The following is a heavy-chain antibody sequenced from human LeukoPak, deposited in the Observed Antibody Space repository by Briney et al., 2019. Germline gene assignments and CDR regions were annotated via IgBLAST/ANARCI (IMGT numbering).Heavy chain of an antibody. J-gene: IGHJ3*02. V-gene: IGHV1-2*02. CDR3: ARDQLPLFSSGWYSEDAFDI. Sequence: ASVKVSCKASGYTFTDYYMHWVRQAPGQGLEWMGWINPKSGVTNYAQKFQGRVITTRDTSIRTAYMELSRLRSDDTAMYYCARDQLPLFSSGWYSEDAFDIWGQGTMVTVSS. CDR1: GYTFTDYY. CDR2: INPKSGVT. D-gene: IGHD6-19*01.